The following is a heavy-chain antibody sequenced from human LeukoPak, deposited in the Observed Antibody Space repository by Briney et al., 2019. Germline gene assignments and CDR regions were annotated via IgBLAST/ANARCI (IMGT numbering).Heavy chain of an antibody. CDR3: TRGAGWLIDY. Sequence: SETLSLTCTVSDDSISDYYRGWIRQPPGKGLEWIGYFYNSGRSTYNPSLKSRVTISADTPKNHFSLKLNSVTPADTAVYYCTRGAGWLIDYWGQGILVTVSS. J-gene: IGHJ4*02. V-gene: IGHV4-59*01. CDR2: FYNSGRS. CDR1: DDSISDYY. D-gene: IGHD3-16*01.